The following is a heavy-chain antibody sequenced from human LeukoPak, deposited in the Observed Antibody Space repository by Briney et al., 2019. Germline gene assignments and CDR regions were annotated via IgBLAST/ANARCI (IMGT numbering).Heavy chain of an antibody. CDR2: INPNSGGT. J-gene: IGHJ4*02. CDR1: GYTFTSYY. CDR3: ARTWFGESYFDY. D-gene: IGHD3-10*01. Sequence: ASVKVSCKATGYTFTSYYMHWVRQAPGQGLEWMGWINPNSGGTNYAQKFQGWVTMTRDTSISTAYMELSRLRSDDTAVYYCARTWFGESYFDYWGQGTLVTVSS. V-gene: IGHV1-2*04.